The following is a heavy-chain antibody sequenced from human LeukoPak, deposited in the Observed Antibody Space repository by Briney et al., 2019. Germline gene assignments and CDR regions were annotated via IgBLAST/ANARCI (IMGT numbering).Heavy chain of an antibody. J-gene: IGHJ4*02. CDR2: INKDGSTK. D-gene: IGHD5-24*01. CDR3: ARNRGWQQFDC. Sequence: GGSLRLSCAVSGFTFSDYWVDRVRQAPGKGLEWVANINKDGSTKNYLESVKGRFTISRDNAKNSLYLQMNNLRAEDTAVYYCARNRGWQQFDCWGQGTLVTVSS. CDR1: GFTFSDYW. V-gene: IGHV3-7*01.